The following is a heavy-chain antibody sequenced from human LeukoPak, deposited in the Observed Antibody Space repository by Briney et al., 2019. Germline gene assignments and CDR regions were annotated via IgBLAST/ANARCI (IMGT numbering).Heavy chain of an antibody. CDR3: ANSRAYYDVSDDY. D-gene: IGHD3-3*01. Sequence: PGGSLRLSCAASGFTFSSYGMHWVREAPGKGLEWVAFIRYDGSNKYYADSVKGGFTISRDNSKSTLYLHMNSLRAQDTTVYLCANSRAYYDVSDDYWGQGTLVTVSS. J-gene: IGHJ4*02. V-gene: IGHV3-30*02. CDR2: IRYDGSNK. CDR1: GFTFSSYG.